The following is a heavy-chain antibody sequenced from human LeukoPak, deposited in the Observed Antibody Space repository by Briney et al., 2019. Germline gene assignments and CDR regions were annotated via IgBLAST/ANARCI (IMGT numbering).Heavy chain of an antibody. J-gene: IGHJ4*02. CDR1: AFTVSTYG. Sequence: GGSLRLSCTASAFTVSTYGMHWVRQAPGKGLEWVANIKQDGSEKYYVDSVKGRFTISRDNAKNSLYLQMNSLRAEDTAVYYCASRDGSYGYWGQGTLVTVSS. V-gene: IGHV3-7*02. CDR2: IKQDGSEK. D-gene: IGHD1-26*01. CDR3: ASRDGSYGY.